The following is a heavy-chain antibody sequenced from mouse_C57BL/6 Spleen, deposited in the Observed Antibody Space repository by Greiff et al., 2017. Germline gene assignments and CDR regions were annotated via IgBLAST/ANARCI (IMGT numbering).Heavy chain of an antibody. Sequence: EVQRVESGGGLVKPGGSLKLSCAASGFTFSDYGMHWVRQAPEKGLEWVAYISSGSSTIYYADTVKGRFTISRDNAENTLFMKMTILRSEDTAMYYCARNYGSSYSWYFDVWGTGTTVTVSS. D-gene: IGHD1-1*01. CDR3: ARNYGSSYSWYFDV. V-gene: IGHV5-17*01. CDR2: ISSGSSTI. J-gene: IGHJ1*03. CDR1: GFTFSDYG.